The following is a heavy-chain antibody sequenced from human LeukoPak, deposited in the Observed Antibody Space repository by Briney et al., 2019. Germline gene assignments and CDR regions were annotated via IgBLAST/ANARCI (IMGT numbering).Heavy chain of an antibody. CDR2: ISSSGSTI. Sequence: GGSLRLSCAASGFTFSSYEMNWVRQAPGKGLEWVSYISSSGSTIYYADSVKGRFTISRDNAKNSLYLQMNSLRAEDTAVYYCARVSPNTVTALQYFDYWGQGTLVTVSS. J-gene: IGHJ4*02. CDR1: GFTFSSYE. V-gene: IGHV3-48*03. D-gene: IGHD4-17*01. CDR3: ARVSPNTVTALQYFDY.